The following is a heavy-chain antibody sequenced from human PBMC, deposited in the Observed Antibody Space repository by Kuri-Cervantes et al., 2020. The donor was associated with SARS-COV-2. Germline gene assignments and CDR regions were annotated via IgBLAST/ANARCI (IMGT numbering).Heavy chain of an antibody. D-gene: IGHD1-1*01. CDR3: VRDGDHWNFDY. J-gene: IGHJ4*02. CDR2: IGTGGDT. V-gene: IGHV3-47*02. Sequence: GGSLRLSCAASGFAFSSYALHWVRRAPGKGLEWVSAIGTGGDTYYADSVKGRFTLSRDNAKNMLFLQMNSLRAEDTAVYYCVRDGDHWNFDYWGQGTLVTCYS. CDR1: GFAFSSYA.